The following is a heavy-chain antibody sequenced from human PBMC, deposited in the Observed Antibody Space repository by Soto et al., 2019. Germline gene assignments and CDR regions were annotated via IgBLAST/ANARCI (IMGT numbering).Heavy chain of an antibody. V-gene: IGHV1-69*01. CDR1: GGTFSSYA. J-gene: IGHJ2*01. CDR2: IIPIIGTA. Sequence: VQLLQSGAEVKKPESSVNVSCKSSGGTFSSYAISWVRQAPGQGLEWMGGIIPIIGTAKYAQKFQGRATITADEDARTAFRELGSLRSVDTAVYNFQRQDYYDSSCLHWYFDLLGRGTLVTVFS. CDR3: QRQDYYDSSCLHWYFDL. D-gene: IGHD3-22*01.